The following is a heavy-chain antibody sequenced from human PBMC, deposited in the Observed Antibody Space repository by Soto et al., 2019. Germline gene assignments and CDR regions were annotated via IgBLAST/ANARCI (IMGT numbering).Heavy chain of an antibody. Sequence: GASVKVSCKASGYTFTNYGISWVRRAPGQGLEWMGWISAYNGNTNYAQKLQGRVTMTTDTSTSTAYMELRSLRSDDTAVYYCARDRYYYDSSGYYLFDYWGQGTLVTVSS. CDR2: ISAYNGNT. CDR1: GYTFTNYG. J-gene: IGHJ4*02. V-gene: IGHV1-18*01. CDR3: ARDRYYYDSSGYYLFDY. D-gene: IGHD3-22*01.